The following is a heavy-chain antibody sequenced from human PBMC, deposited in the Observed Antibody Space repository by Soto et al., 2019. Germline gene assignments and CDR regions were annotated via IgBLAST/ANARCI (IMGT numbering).Heavy chain of an antibody. V-gene: IGHV3-53*01. J-gene: IGHJ5*02. CDR1: GFTVSSNY. Sequence: GGSLRLSCAASGFTVSSNYMSWVRQAPGKGLEWVSVIYSGGSTYYADSVKGRFTIPRDNSKNTLYLQMNSLRAEDTAVYYCAREDTSNWFDPWGQGTLVTVSS. CDR2: IYSGGST. CDR3: AREDTSNWFDP.